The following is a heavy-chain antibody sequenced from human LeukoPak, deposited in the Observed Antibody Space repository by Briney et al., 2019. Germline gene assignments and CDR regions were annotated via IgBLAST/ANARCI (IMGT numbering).Heavy chain of an antibody. D-gene: IGHD6-19*01. Sequence: GGSLRLSCAASGFTFSSYGMHWVRQAPGKGLEWVAVIWYDGSNKYYADSVKGRFTISRDNSKNTLYLQMNSLRAEDTAVYYCARDAILLYSSGWFDYWGQGTLVTVSS. CDR2: IWYDGSNK. CDR1: GFTFSSYG. J-gene: IGHJ4*02. V-gene: IGHV3-33*01. CDR3: ARDAILLYSSGWFDY.